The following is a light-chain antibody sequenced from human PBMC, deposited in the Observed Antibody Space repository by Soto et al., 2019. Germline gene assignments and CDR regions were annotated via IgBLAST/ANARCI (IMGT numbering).Light chain of an antibody. CDR2: VAS. CDR1: QSIGPY. Sequence: DIQMTQSPSSLSASVGDRVTITCPASQSIGPYLSWYQEKPGTPPRLLIYVASSLESGVPSRFSGSESGTDFTLTISTLQPEDFATYYCQQSHSSPLTFGQGTKVEI. J-gene: IGKJ1*01. V-gene: IGKV1-39*01. CDR3: QQSHSSPLT.